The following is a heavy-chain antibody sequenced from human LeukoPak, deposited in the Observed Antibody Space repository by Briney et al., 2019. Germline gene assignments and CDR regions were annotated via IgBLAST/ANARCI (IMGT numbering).Heavy chain of an antibody. J-gene: IGHJ4*02. Sequence: SETLSLTCTVSGGSISSYYWSWIRQPPGKGLEWIGYIYYSGSTNYNPSLKSRVTISVDTSKNQFSLKLSSVTAADTAVYYCARVGGDYGDYDYWGQGTLVTVSS. CDR2: IYYSGST. CDR3: ARVGGDYGDYDY. V-gene: IGHV4-59*01. D-gene: IGHD4-17*01. CDR1: GGSISSYY.